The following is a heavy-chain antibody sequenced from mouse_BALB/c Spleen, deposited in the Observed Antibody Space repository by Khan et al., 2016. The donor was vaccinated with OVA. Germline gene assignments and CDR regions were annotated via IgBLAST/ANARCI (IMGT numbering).Heavy chain of an antibody. CDR1: GYSITSDYA. CDR2: ISYSGST. D-gene: IGHD2-3*01. J-gene: IGHJ4*01. V-gene: IGHV3-2*02. Sequence: EVQLVESGPGLVKPSQSLSFTCTVTGYSITSDYAWNWIRQFPGNKLEWMGYISYSGSTSYNPSLKSRISITRDTSKNQFFLQLNSVTTEDTATYYCARRGDGYYGAMDYWGQGTSVTVSS. CDR3: ARRGDGYYGAMDY.